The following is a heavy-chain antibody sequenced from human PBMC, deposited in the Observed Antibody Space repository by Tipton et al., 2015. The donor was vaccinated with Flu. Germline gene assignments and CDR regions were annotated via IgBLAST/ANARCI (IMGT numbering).Heavy chain of an antibody. D-gene: IGHD6-19*01. V-gene: IGHV4-34*01. CDR2: INHSGST. CDR3: ARVASSGVFDY. CDR1: GGSFSGYY. Sequence: TLSLTCAIYGGSFSGYYWSWIRQPPGKGLEWIGEINHSGSTNYNPSLKSRITISVDTTKNQFSLKLSSVTAADTAVYYCARVASSGVFDYWGQGTLVTVSS. J-gene: IGHJ4*02.